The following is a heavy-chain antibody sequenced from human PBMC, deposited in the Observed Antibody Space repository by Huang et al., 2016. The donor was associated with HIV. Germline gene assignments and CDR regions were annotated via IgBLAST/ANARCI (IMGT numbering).Heavy chain of an antibody. CDR1: GTSMTSSTFY. J-gene: IGHJ6*02. D-gene: IGHD2-2*03. V-gene: IGHV4-39*02. CDR3: AREVRSVDTDRPDGYYYRGLDV. Sequence: QLRESGPGLVTPSETLSLTCSASGTSMTSSTFYWGWFRQPPGRGLEWIGSVYFLGNTDCNPSLKGRVNISMDTANKQYSMRLTSVTAADTAVYFCAREVRSVDTDRPDGYYYRGLDVWGQGTTVIVSS. CDR2: VYFLGNT.